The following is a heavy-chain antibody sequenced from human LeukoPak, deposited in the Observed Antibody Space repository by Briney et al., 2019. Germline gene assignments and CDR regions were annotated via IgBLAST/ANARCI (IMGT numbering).Heavy chain of an antibody. CDR1: GFTFADYG. CDR2: ISWSGDNT. V-gene: IGHV3-20*04. D-gene: IGHD6-13*01. J-gene: IGHJ4*02. CDR3: ARDLSSNWSNLAY. Sequence: AGGSLRLSCEDSGFTFADYGLSWVRQAPGKGPQRVAGISWSGDNTFYAGSVKGRFTISRDNSKKTLYLQMNNLRGEDTATYYCARDLSSNWSNLAYGGQGPLVTVSS.